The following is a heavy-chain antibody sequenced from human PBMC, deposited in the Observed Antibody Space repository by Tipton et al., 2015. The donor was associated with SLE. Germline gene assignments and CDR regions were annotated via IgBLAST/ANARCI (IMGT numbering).Heavy chain of an antibody. CDR3: AKDQIVTTQMDYYGTDV. CDR1: GFIFTSYG. V-gene: IGHV3-30*02. D-gene: IGHD5-12*01. J-gene: IGHJ6*02. CDR2: IRYDGSDK. Sequence: GSLRLSCVASGFIFTSYGMHWVRQAPGKGLEGVAFIRYDGSDKYADSVKGRFTISRDNSKNTLYLQMGSLRAEDTAVYYCAKDQIVTTQMDYYGTDVWGQGTTVTVSS.